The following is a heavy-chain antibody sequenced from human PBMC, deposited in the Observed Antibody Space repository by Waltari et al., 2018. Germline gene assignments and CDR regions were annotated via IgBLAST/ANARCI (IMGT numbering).Heavy chain of an antibody. CDR2: ISGSGGGT. CDR3: AKRPGAGMDV. Sequence: EVQLVESGGGLVQPGGSLRLSCAASGFTFSSYAMSWVRQAPGEGRGWVSAISGSGGGTYYADSVKGRFTIARDNSKNTLYLQMNSLRAEDTAVYYCAKRPGAGMDVWGQGTTVTVSS. V-gene: IGHV3-23*04. D-gene: IGHD3-10*01. CDR1: GFTFSSYA. J-gene: IGHJ6*02.